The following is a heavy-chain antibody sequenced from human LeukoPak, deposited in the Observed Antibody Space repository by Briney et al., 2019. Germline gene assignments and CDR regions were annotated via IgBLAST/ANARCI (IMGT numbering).Heavy chain of an antibody. D-gene: IGHD3-16*01. V-gene: IGHV3-66*02. Sequence: GGSLRLSCAASGFTVSSNYMSWVRQAPGKGLEWVSPIYSGVRTYYADSVEGRFTISRDNSKNTLYLQMNSLRAEDMAVYYCARDLGGTTGEGAFDIWGQGTMVTVSS. J-gene: IGHJ3*02. CDR3: ARDLGGTTGEGAFDI. CDR2: IYSGVRT. CDR1: GFTVSSNY.